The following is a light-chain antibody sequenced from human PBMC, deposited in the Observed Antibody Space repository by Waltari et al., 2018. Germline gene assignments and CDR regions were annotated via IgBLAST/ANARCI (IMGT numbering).Light chain of an antibody. V-gene: IGLV2-23*01. Sequence: QSALTQPASVSGSPGQSITISCTGTSSDVGSYNLGSWYQQHPGKAPKLMIYEGSKRPSGVSNRCSGSKSGNTASLTISGLQAEDESDYYCCSYAGSRVFGGGTKLTVL. CDR1: SSDVGSYNL. J-gene: IGLJ3*02. CDR3: CSYAGSRV. CDR2: EGS.